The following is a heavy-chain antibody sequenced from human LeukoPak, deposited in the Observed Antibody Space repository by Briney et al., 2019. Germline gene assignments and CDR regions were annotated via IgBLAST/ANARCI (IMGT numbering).Heavy chain of an antibody. V-gene: IGHV1-69*04. D-gene: IGHD3-10*01. CDR1: GGTFSSYA. J-gene: IGHJ5*02. CDR2: NIPILGIA. CDR3: ARVTEARPFGELLPIT. Sequence: SVKVSCKTSGGTFSSYAISGVRQAPGQGLDWKGSNIPILGIANYAQKFQGRVTITADKSTSTAYMELSSLRSEDTAVYYCARVTEARPFGELLPITWGQGTLVTVSS.